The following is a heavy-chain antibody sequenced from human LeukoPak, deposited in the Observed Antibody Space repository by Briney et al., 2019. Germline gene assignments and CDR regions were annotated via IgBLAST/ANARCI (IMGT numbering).Heavy chain of an antibody. Sequence: PGRSLRLSCAASGFTFSSYAMHWVRQAPGKGLEWVAVISYDGSNKYYADSVKGRFTISRDNSKNTLYLQMNSLRAEDTAVYYCARDAVAPGGDIWGQGTMVTVSS. V-gene: IGHV3-30-3*01. J-gene: IGHJ3*02. CDR2: ISYDGSNK. CDR1: GFTFSSYA. CDR3: ARDAVAPGGDI. D-gene: IGHD2-15*01.